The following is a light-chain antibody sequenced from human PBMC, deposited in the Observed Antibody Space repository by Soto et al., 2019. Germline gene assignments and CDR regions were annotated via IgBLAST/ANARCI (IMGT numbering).Light chain of an antibody. CDR1: QSISSNY. J-gene: IGKJ1*01. CDR2: GAS. CDR3: QQYGSSPRT. Sequence: EIVLTQSPGTLSMSPGERATLSCRASQSISSNYLAWYQQKPGQAPRLLIYGASSRATGIPDRFSGSGSGTAFTLTISRLEAEYFAVYYCQQYGSSPRTFGQGTKVQF. V-gene: IGKV3-20*01.